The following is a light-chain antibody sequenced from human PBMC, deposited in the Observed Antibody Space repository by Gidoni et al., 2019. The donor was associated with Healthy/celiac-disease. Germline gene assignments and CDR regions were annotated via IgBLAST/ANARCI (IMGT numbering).Light chain of an antibody. Sequence: DIQLPQSPSSLSSSVGDRVTITCQASQDIINYLNWYQQKPGKAPKLLIYDASNLETGVPSRFSGSGSGTDFTFTISSLQPEDIATYYCQQYDNLLTFGGGTKVEIK. V-gene: IGKV1-33*01. CDR3: QQYDNLLT. J-gene: IGKJ4*01. CDR2: DAS. CDR1: QDIINY.